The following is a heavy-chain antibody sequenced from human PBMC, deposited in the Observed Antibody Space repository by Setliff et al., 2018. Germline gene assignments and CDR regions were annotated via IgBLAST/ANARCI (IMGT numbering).Heavy chain of an antibody. CDR3: TRLYHNDNSADFRRAPFDV. J-gene: IGHJ3*01. V-gene: IGHV4-59*01. CDR1: GDSMTGYY. Sequence: PSETLSLTCKVSGDSMTGYYWSWIRQPPGKGLDWIGYVYSGGSPNYSPSFKSRVTMSIDTSKNQFSLKLKSVTAADTAVYYCTRLYHNDNSADFRRAPFDVWGQGTMVTVSS. CDR2: VYSGGSP. D-gene: IGHD3-22*01.